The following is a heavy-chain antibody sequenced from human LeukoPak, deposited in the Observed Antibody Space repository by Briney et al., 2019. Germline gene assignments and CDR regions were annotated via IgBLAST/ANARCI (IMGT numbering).Heavy chain of an antibody. CDR1: GYTFTSYG. CDR3: ARGVDTGYSSSWYVLNYYYYGMDV. Sequence: ASVKVSCTASGYTFTSYGISWVRQAPGQGLEWMGWISAYNGNTNYAQKLQGRVTMTTGTSTSTAYMELRSLRSDDTAVYYCARGVDTGYSSSWYVLNYYYYGMDVWGQGTTVTVSS. CDR2: ISAYNGNT. D-gene: IGHD6-13*01. J-gene: IGHJ6*02. V-gene: IGHV1-18*01.